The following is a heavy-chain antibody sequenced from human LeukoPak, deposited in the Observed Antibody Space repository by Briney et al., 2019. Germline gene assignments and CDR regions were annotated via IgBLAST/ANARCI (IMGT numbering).Heavy chain of an antibody. V-gene: IGHV3-7*05. J-gene: IGHJ2*01. CDR2: IKQDGSEK. D-gene: IGHD5-18*01. CDR3: ARSQLWLPNWYFDL. Sequence: GGSLRLSCAASGFTFSSSWMHWVRQAPGKGLEWVANIKQDGSEKYYVDFVKGRFTISRDNAKNSLYLQMISLRAEDTAVYYCARSQLWLPNWYFDLWGRGTLVTVSS. CDR1: GFTFSSSW.